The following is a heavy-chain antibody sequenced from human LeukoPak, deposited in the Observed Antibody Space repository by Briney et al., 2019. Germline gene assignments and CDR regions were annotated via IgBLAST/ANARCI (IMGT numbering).Heavy chain of an antibody. CDR2: IYYSGST. Sequence: SETLSLTCTVSGYSISSGYYWSWIRQPPGKGLEWIGYIYYSGSTNYNPSLKSRVTISVDTSKNQFSLKLSSVTAADTAVYYCARWGIAADFDYWGQGTLVTVSS. V-gene: IGHV4-61*01. CDR3: ARWGIAADFDY. J-gene: IGHJ4*02. CDR1: GYSISSGYY. D-gene: IGHD6-13*01.